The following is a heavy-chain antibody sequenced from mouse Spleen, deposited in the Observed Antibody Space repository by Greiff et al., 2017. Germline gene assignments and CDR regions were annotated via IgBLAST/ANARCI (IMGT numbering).Heavy chain of an antibody. CDR3: ARPLTGKGDYFDD. CDR1: GYTFTSYW. J-gene: IGHJ2*01. V-gene: IGHV1-55*01. CDR2: IYPGSGST. D-gene: IGHD4-1*01. Sequence: QVQLQQPGAELVKPGASVKMSCKASGYTFTSYWITWVKQRPGQGLEWIGDIYPGSGSTNYNEKFKSKATLTVDTSSSTAYMQLSSLTSEDSAVYYCARPLTGKGDYFDDWGQGTTLTVSA.